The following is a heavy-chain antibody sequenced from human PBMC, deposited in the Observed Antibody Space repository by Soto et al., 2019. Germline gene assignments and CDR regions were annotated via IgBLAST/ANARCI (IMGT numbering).Heavy chain of an antibody. J-gene: IGHJ4*02. D-gene: IGHD5-12*01. CDR1: NGSISSGDYY. V-gene: IGHV4-30-4*01. Sequence: QVQLQESGPGLVKPSQTLSLTCTVSNGSISSGDYYWSWIRQPPGKGLEWIGYIYYSGSTYYNPSLKSRVIISLDTSKNQFSPKLSSVTAADTAVYYCARGGWGDPHLFDYWGQGTLVTVSS. CDR2: IYYSGST. CDR3: ARGGWGDPHLFDY.